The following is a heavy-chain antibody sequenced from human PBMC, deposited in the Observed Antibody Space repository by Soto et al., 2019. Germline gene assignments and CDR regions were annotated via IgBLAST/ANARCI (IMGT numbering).Heavy chain of an antibody. D-gene: IGHD3-22*01. CDR1: GFTFSSYS. Sequence: GGSLRLSCAASGFTFSSYSMNWVRQAPGKGLEWVSSISSSSYIYYADSVKGRFTISRDNAKNSLYLQMNSLRAEDTAFYYCARPTYYYDSSGPPAYWGQGTLVTVSS. V-gene: IGHV3-21*01. CDR3: ARPTYYYDSSGPPAY. CDR2: ISSSSYI. J-gene: IGHJ4*02.